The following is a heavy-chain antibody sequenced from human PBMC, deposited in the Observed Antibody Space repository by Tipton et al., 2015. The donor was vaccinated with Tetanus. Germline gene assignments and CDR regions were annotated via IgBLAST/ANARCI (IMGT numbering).Heavy chain of an antibody. J-gene: IGHJ5*02. D-gene: IGHD6-19*01. CDR1: GDSGSRHY. Sequence: TLSLTCSVSGDSGSRHYWSWIRQPPGKGLEWIGDIFYSGNSIPNPSFRSRVTMSADTSRTLFSLTLMSVTAADTAVYFCASLPKHWLAPRGAPWGQGTLVTVSS. V-gene: IGHV4-59*02. CDR3: ASLPKHWLAPRGAP. CDR2: IFYSGNS.